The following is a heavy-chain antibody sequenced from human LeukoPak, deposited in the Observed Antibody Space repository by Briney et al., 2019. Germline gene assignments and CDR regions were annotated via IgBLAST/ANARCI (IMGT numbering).Heavy chain of an antibody. V-gene: IGHV3-23*01. J-gene: IGHJ4*02. Sequence: PGGPLRLSCAASGFTFSSYAMSWVRQAPGKGLEWVSAISGSGGSTYYADSVKGRFTISRDNSKNTLYLQMNSLRAEDTAVYYCAKGGIYGYYFDYWGQGTLVTVSS. CDR3: AKGGIYGYYFDY. D-gene: IGHD5-12*01. CDR2: ISGSGGST. CDR1: GFTFSSYA.